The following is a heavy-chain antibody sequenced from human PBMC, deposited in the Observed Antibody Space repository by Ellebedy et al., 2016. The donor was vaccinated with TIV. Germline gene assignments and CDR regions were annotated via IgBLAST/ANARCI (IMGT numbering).Heavy chain of an antibody. V-gene: IGHV3-74*01. CDR2: MNSDGRGT. CDR1: GFTFSNYW. CDR3: ATSSRGWGYDAFDI. J-gene: IGHJ3*02. Sequence: GESLKISCKVSGFTFSNYWMHWVRQAPGKGLVWVSRMNSDGRGTIYADSVKGRFTMSRDNAKNTLFLQMNSLRAEDSAVYYCATSSRGWGYDAFDIWGQGTMVTVSS. D-gene: IGHD6-19*01.